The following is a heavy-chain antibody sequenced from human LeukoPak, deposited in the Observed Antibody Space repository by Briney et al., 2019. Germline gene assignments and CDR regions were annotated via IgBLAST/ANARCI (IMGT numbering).Heavy chain of an antibody. V-gene: IGHV1-24*01. Sequence: GASVKVSCKVSGYTLTELSMHWVRQAPGKGLEWMGGFDPEDGETIYAQKFQGRVTMTEDTSTDTAYMELSSLRSEDTAVYYCATGGWWLVLFDYWGQGTLVTVSS. CDR1: GYTLTELS. CDR3: ATGGWWLVLFDY. D-gene: IGHD6-19*01. CDR2: FDPEDGET. J-gene: IGHJ4*02.